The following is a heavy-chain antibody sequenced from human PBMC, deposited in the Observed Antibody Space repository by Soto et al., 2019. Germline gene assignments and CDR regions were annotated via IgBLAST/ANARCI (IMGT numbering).Heavy chain of an antibody. CDR3: ATDYGDYVGAFDI. Sequence: KASETLSLTCTVSGGSISSYFWSWIRQSPGKGLEWITHIYSSGTTNYNPSLKSRVTISVDTSKNQFSLKLRSVTAADTAVYYCATDYGDYVGAFDIWGQGKMVTVSS. CDR2: IYSSGTT. D-gene: IGHD4-17*01. CDR1: GGSISSYF. V-gene: IGHV4-59*01. J-gene: IGHJ3*02.